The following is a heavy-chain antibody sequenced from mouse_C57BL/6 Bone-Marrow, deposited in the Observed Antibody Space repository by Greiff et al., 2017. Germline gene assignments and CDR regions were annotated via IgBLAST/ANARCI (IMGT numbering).Heavy chain of an antibody. CDR1: GYTFTSYW. V-gene: IGHV1-55*01. D-gene: IGHD1-1*01. J-gene: IGHJ1*03. CDR2: IYPGSGST. Sequence: VQLQQPGAELVKPGASVKMSCKASGYTFTSYWITWVKQRPGQGLEWIGDIYPGSGSTNYNEKFKSKATLTVATSSSTAYMQLSSLTSEDSAVYYCAREHYYGSSTGDWYCDVWGTGTTVTVSA. CDR3: AREHYYGSSTGDWYCDV.